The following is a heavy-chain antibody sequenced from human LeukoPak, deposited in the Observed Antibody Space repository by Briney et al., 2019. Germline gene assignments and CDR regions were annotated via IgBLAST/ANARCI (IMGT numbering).Heavy chain of an antibody. CDR3: ATGPHVDIVATLKYPMDV. CDR1: GYTLTELS. Sequence: GASVKVSCKVSGYTLTELSMHWVRQAPGKGREWMGGFDPEDGETIYAQKFQGRVTMTEDTSTDTASMELSSLRSEDTAVYYCATGPHVDIVATLKYPMDVWGQGTTVTVSS. D-gene: IGHD5-12*01. V-gene: IGHV1-24*01. CDR2: FDPEDGET. J-gene: IGHJ6*02.